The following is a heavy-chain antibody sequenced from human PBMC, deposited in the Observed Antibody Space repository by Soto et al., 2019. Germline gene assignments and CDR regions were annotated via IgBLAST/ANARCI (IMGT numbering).Heavy chain of an antibody. CDR2: IWYDGSNK. V-gene: IGHV3-33*01. Sequence: GGSLRLSCAASGFTFSSYGMHWVRQAPGKGLEWVAVIWYDGSNKYYADSVKGRFTISRDNSKNRLYLQMNSLRAEDTAVYYCARSVGFGVVFVYYYGMDVWGPGTTVTVSS. D-gene: IGHD3-3*01. J-gene: IGHJ6*02. CDR1: GFTFSSYG. CDR3: ARSVGFGVVFVYYYGMDV.